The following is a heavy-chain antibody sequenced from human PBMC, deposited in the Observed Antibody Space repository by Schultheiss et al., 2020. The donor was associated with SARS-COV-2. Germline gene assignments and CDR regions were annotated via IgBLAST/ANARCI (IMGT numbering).Heavy chain of an antibody. J-gene: IGHJ4*02. CDR2: IKSKSDGGTI. D-gene: IGHD2-2*01. V-gene: IGHV3-15*01. CDR3: ATDRVVVAAASDY. CDR1: GFTFSSYA. Sequence: GGSLRLSCAASGFTFSSYAMSWVHQAPGKGLEWVGRIKSKSDGGTIDYAAPVKGRFTISRDDSKNRLHLQMNSLKTEDTAVYYCATDRVVVAAASDYWGQGTLVTVSS.